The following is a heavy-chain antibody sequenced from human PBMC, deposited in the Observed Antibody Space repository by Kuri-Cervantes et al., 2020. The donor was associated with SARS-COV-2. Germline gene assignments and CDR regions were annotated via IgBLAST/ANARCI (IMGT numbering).Heavy chain of an antibody. V-gene: IGHV1-2*02. CDR2: INPNSGGT. CDR3: ARDVAPTILWFGEFPPSGDY. Sequence: ASVTVSCKASGYTFTGYYMHWVRQAPGQGLEWMGWINPNSGGTNYAQKLQGRVTMTTDTSTSTAYMELRGLRSDDTAVDYCARDVAPTILWFGEFPPSGDYWGQGTLVTVSS. J-gene: IGHJ4*02. CDR1: GYTFTGYY. D-gene: IGHD3-10*01.